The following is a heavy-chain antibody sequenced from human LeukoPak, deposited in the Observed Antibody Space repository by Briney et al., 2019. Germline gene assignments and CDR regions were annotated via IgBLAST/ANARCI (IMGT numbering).Heavy chain of an antibody. CDR3: ARGRGLWFGELYWFDP. Sequence: SQTLSLTCAISGDSVSSNSAAWNWIRPPPSRGLEWLGRTYYRSKCYNDYAVFVKSRVTNNPDTSKHQFSLTLSSVTAAETAVYYCARGRGLWFGELYWFDPCGEGTLVTVSS. CDR2: TYYRSKCYN. V-gene: IGHV6-1*01. J-gene: IGHJ5*02. D-gene: IGHD3-10*01. CDR1: GDSVSSNSAA.